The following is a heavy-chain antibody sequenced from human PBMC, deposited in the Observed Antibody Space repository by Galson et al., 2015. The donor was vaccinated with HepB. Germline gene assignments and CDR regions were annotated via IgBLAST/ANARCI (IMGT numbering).Heavy chain of an antibody. CDR1: GYTFTSYA. Sequence: SVKVSCKASGYTFTSYAMHWVRQAPGQRLEWMGWINAGNGNTKYSQKFQGRVTITRDTSASTAYMELSNLRAEETAVYYCATPNVLEYFGDLSSPAYWGQGTLVTVSS. V-gene: IGHV1-3*01. J-gene: IGHJ4*02. D-gene: IGHD3-10*01. CDR3: ATPNVLEYFGDLSSPAY. CDR2: INAGNGNT.